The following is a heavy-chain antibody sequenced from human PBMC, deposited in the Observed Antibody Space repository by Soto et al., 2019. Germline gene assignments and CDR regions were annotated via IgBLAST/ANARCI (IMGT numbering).Heavy chain of an antibody. CDR1: GLTLSDCS. CDR2: IDISGSSI. Sequence: VQLVESGGGSIQPGGSLRLSCAAFGLTLSDCSMNWVRQAPGKGLEWLAHIDISGSSIYYADSVKGRFTISRDNAKNSLYLQMSSLRDQDTAVYYCATFPARDPLRWLWGQGTLVTVSS. J-gene: IGHJ1*01. V-gene: IGHV3-48*02. CDR3: ATFPARDPLRWL. D-gene: IGHD3-16*02.